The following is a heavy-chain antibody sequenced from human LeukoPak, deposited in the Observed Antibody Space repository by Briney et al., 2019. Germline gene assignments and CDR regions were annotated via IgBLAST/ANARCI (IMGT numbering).Heavy chain of an antibody. V-gene: IGHV4-59*01. D-gene: IGHD3-16*01. CDR2: IFHGGGS. CDR3: ARLLPSAFYHGMDV. CDR1: GDSTNNFH. J-gene: IGHJ6*02. Sequence: PSETLSLTCTVSGDSTNNFHWSWIGQPPGKGLEWIGHIFHGGGSKYNPSLKSRATISTDMSRNVLSLELTSVTAADTAVYYCARLLPSAFYHGMDVWGQGTTVTVSS.